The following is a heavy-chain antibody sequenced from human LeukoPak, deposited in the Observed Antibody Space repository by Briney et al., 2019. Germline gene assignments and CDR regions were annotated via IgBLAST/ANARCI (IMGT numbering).Heavy chain of an antibody. Sequence: PGGSLRLSCAASGFTFSSYAMSWVRQAPGKGLEWVSAISGSGGSTYYADSVKGRFTISRDNSKNTLYLQMNSLRAEDTAVYYCAKALSGDYVWGSSELNFDYWGQGTLVTVSS. D-gene: IGHD3-16*01. CDR1: GFTFSSYA. J-gene: IGHJ4*02. CDR3: AKALSGDYVWGSSELNFDY. CDR2: ISGSGGST. V-gene: IGHV3-23*01.